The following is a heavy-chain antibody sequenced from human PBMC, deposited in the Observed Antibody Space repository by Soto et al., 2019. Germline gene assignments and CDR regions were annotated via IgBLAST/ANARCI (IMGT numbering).Heavy chain of an antibody. CDR1: GFTFSSYA. CDR3: AKDPPPNPTYYYDSSGPPRGY. V-gene: IGHV3-23*01. CDR2: ISGSGGST. D-gene: IGHD3-22*01. Sequence: GGSLRLSCAASGFTFSSYAMSWVRQAPGKGLEWVSAISGSGGSTYYADSVKGRFTISRDNSKNTLYLQMNSLRAEDTAVYYCAKDPPPNPTYYYDSSGPPRGYWGQGTLVTVSS. J-gene: IGHJ4*02.